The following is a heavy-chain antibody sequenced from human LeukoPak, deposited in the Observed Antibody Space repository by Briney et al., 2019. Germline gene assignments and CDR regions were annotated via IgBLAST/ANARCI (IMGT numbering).Heavy chain of an antibody. CDR1: GFTFSDYY. D-gene: IGHD6-13*01. V-gene: IGHV3-11*01. J-gene: IGHJ4*02. CDR2: ISRSGSTI. CDR3: ARVGIAAVVEYFDY. Sequence: GGSLRLSCAASGFTFSDYYMSWIRQAPGKGLEWGSYISRSGSTIYYADSVKGRFTISRDNAKSSLYLRMNSLRAEDTAVYYCARVGIAAVVEYFDYWGQGTLVTVSS.